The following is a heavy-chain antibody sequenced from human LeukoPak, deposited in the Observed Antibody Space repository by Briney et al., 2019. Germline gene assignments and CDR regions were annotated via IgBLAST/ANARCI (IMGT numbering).Heavy chain of an antibody. Sequence: GGSLRLSCAASGFTFSTQWMYWVRQAPGKGLEWVANIKDDGSNKYYVDSVKGRFTISRDNAKNSVYLQMNSLRAEDTAAYYCARGGPDYWGQGTLVTVSS. CDR3: ARGGPDY. CDR1: GFTFSTQW. V-gene: IGHV3-7*01. J-gene: IGHJ4*02. CDR2: IKDDGSNK.